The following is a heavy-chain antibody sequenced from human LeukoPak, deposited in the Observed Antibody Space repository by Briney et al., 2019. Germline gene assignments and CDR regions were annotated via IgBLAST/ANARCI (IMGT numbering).Heavy chain of an antibody. V-gene: IGHV4-38-2*02. CDR2: FYHSGTT. J-gene: IGHJ6*03. CDR1: GYSISSGHY. CDR3: ARALDYYDSSGYYSYYYYMDV. Sequence: SETLSLTCTVSGYSISSGHYWGWIRQPPGKGLEWIGSFYHSGTTYYNPSLKSRVTISVDTSKNQFSLKLSSVTAADTAVYYCARALDYYDSSGYYSYYYYMDVWGKGTTVTVSS. D-gene: IGHD3-22*01.